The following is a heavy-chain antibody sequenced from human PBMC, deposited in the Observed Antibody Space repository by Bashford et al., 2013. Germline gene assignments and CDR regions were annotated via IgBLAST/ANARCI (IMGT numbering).Heavy chain of an antibody. CDR2: IIPIFGTA. D-gene: IGHD3-3*01. CDR3: ARRNYDFWSGQKTHYYYYYGMDV. V-gene: IGHV1-69*13. J-gene: IGHJ6*02. Sequence: SVKVSCKASGGTFSSYAISWVRQAPGQGLEWMGGIIPIFGTANYAQKFQGRVTITADESTSTAYMELSSLRSEDTAVYYCARRNYDFWSGQKTHYYYYYGMDVWGQGTTVTVSS. CDR1: GGTFSSYA.